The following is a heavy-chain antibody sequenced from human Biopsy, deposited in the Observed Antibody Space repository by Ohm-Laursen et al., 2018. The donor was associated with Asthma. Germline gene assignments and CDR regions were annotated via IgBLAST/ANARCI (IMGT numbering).Heavy chain of an antibody. CDR3: AKGEWELLEANFDY. D-gene: IGHD1-26*01. V-gene: IGHV3-9*01. Sequence: SLRLSCAASGFTFSSYAMHWVRQAPGKGLEWVSGISWNSGSIGYADSVKGRFTISRDNAKNSLYLQMNSLRAEDTALYYCAKGEWELLEANFDYWGQGTRVTVSS. CDR1: GFTFSSYA. CDR2: ISWNSGSI. J-gene: IGHJ4*02.